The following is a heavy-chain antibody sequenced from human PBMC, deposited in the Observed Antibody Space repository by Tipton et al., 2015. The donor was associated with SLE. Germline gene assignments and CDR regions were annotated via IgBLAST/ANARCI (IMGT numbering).Heavy chain of an antibody. J-gene: IGHJ3*02. CDR2: INHSGST. D-gene: IGHD4-23*01. CDR1: GYSISSGYY. CDR3: ASGGPEAFDI. Sequence: LRLSCAVSGYSISSGYYWGWIRQPPGKGLEWIGEINHSGSTNYNPSLKSRVTISVDTSKNQFSLKLSSVTAADTAVYYCASGGPEAFDIWGQGTMVTVSS. V-gene: IGHV4-38-2*01.